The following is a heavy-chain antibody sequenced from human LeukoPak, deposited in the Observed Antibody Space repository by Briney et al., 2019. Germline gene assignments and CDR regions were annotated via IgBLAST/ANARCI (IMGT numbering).Heavy chain of an antibody. Sequence: SVKVSRKASGGTFSSYAISWVRQAPGQGLEWMGGIIPIFGTANYAQKFQGRVTITTDESTSTAYVELSSMRSEDTAVYYCAVVIGYYYYYMDVWGKGTTVTVSS. J-gene: IGHJ6*03. CDR1: GGTFSSYA. V-gene: IGHV1-69*05. D-gene: IGHD3-22*01. CDR3: AVVIGYYYYYMDV. CDR2: IIPIFGTA.